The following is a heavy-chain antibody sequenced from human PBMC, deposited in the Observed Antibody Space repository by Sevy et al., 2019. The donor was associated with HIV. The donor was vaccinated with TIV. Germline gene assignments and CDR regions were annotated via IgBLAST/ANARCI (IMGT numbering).Heavy chain of an antibody. V-gene: IGHV4-34*01. Sequence: SETLSLTCAVHYGSFSGYYWNWIRQVPGKGLEWIGEINESGITYYNPSLKSRVTISVDTSKKQFSLKLNSVTAVDSAVYFCARSPPVVVVPGAPSWFDPWGQGTQVTVSS. J-gene: IGHJ5*02. CDR1: YGSFSGYY. CDR2: INESGIT. D-gene: IGHD2-2*01. CDR3: ARSPPVVVVPGAPSWFDP.